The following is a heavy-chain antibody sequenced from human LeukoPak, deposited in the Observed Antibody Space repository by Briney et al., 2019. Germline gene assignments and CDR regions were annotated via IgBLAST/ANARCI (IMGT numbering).Heavy chain of an antibody. J-gene: IGHJ3*02. V-gene: IGHV4-34*01. Sequence: SETPSLTCAVYGGSFSGYYWSWIRQPPGKGLEWIGEINHSGSTNYNPSLKSRVTISGDTSKHHFSLELRSVTAADTAVYYCAISGNYFSRDAFDIWGQGTMVTVSS. D-gene: IGHD1-26*01. CDR3: AISGNYFSRDAFDI. CDR1: GGSFSGYY. CDR2: INHSGST.